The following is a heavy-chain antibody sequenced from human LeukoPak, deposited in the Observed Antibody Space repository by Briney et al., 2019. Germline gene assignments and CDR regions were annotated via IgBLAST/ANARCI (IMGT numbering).Heavy chain of an antibody. Sequence: SQTLSLTCTVSGVSIRSGSYYWSWIRQPAGKGQEWIGRIYTSGTTNNNPSHKSRITITVSNAKSQFSLKLSSVTAADTAVYYCAREVSDYDILTGWIDYWGQGAWSASPQ. CDR1: GVSIRSGSYY. J-gene: IGHJ4*01. D-gene: IGHD3-9*01. V-gene: IGHV4-61*02. CDR3: AREVSDYDILTGWIDY. CDR2: IYTSGTT.